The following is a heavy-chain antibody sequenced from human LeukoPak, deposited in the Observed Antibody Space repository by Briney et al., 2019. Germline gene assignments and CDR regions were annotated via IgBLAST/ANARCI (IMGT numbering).Heavy chain of an antibody. D-gene: IGHD2-15*01. J-gene: IGHJ4*02. Sequence: ASVKVSCKASGYMFSINDMHWVRQAPGQGLEWMGIINPSDGRTTYAQKFQGRLTLTRDMSTSTGYMELSSLRSDDTAVYYCARGRDGWYFDYWGQGTLVSVSS. CDR3: ARGRDGWYFDY. CDR1: GYMFSIND. CDR2: INPSDGRT. V-gene: IGHV1-46*01.